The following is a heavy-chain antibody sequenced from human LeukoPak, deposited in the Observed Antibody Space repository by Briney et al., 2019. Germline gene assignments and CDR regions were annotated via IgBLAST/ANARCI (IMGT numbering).Heavy chain of an antibody. D-gene: IGHD3-10*01. J-gene: IGHJ5*02. CDR2: INPNSGGT. V-gene: IGHV1-2*02. CDR3: ARRVRGVIISGNWFDP. Sequence: ASVKVSCKASGYTFTGYYMHWVRQAPGQGLEWMGWINPNSGGTNYAQKFQGRVTMTRDTSSSTAYVELSRLRSDDTAVYYCARRVRGVIISGNWFDPWGQGTLVTVSS. CDR1: GYTFTGYY.